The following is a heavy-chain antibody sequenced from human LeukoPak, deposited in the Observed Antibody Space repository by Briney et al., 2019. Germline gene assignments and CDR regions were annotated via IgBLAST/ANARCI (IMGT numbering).Heavy chain of an antibody. V-gene: IGHV3-20*04. Sequence: GGSLRLSCAASGFTFDDYGMSWVRQAPGKGLGWVSGINWNGGSTGYADSVKGRFTISRDNAKNSLYLQMNSLRAEDTALYYCARGKPLWFGERERPSYYYYMDVWGKGTTVTVSS. CDR2: INWNGGST. D-gene: IGHD3-10*01. J-gene: IGHJ6*03. CDR3: ARGKPLWFGERERPSYYYYMDV. CDR1: GFTFDDYG.